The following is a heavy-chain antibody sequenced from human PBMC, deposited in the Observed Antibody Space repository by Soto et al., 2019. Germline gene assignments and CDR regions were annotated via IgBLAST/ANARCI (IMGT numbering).Heavy chain of an antibody. J-gene: IGHJ5*02. V-gene: IGHV4-30-4*01. CDR2: IYYSGST. CDR1: GGSISSGDCY. Sequence: SETLSLTCTVSGGSISSGDCYWSWIRQPPGKGLEWIGYIYYSGSTYYNPSLKSRVTISVDTSKNQFSLKLSSVTAADTAVYYCATQVYYYGSGSYPRRRWFDPWGQGTLVTVSS. CDR3: ATQVYYYGSGSYPRRRWFDP. D-gene: IGHD3-10*01.